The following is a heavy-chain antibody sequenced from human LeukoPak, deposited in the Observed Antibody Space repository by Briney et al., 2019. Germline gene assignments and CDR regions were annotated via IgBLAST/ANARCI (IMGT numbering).Heavy chain of an antibody. V-gene: IGHV4-39*01. D-gene: IGHD3-3*01. CDR2: IYYSGST. CDR3: ARQGKGLRFLEWLPYDAFDI. CDR1: GGSISSRSYY. J-gene: IGHJ3*02. Sequence: SETLSLTCTVSGGSISSRSYYWGWIRQPPRKGLEWIGSIYYSGSTYYNPSLKSRVTISVDTSKNQFSLKLSSVTAADTAVYYCARQGKGLRFLEWLPYDAFDIWGQGTMVTVSS.